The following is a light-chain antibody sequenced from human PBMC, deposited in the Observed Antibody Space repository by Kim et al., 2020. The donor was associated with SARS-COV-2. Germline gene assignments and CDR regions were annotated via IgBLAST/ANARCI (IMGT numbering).Light chain of an antibody. CDR3: QQYYSYPLT. V-gene: IGKV1D-16*01. J-gene: IGKJ4*01. CDR1: QGISSW. Sequence: VFVGDRVTITCRANQGISSWLAWYLQNSEMAPKSLIYAASSLQSGVPSRFNGSGSGTDFTLTISSLQPEDFATYYCQQYYSYPLTFGGGTKVDIK. CDR2: AAS.